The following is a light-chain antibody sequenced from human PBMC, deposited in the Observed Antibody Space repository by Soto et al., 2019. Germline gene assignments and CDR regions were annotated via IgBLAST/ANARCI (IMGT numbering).Light chain of an antibody. V-gene: IGKV1-9*01. CDR3: QQFKSYPIT. Sequence: DIHMTQSPSSLSASVGYRVTITCRASQGISSDLAWYQQNPGKAPKLLIYAASTLQNGVPSTFSGSGSGTEFTLTISSLQPEDFGTYYCQQFKSYPITFGQGTRLEIK. CDR1: QGISSD. CDR2: AAS. J-gene: IGKJ5*01.